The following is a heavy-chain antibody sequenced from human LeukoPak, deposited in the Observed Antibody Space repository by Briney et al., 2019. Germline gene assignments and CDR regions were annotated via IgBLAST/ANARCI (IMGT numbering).Heavy chain of an antibody. CDR3: ARPLAPYSSGWYYFDY. Sequence: PGGSLRLSCAASGFTFSSYWMSWVRQTPGKGLEWVANIKQDGSEKYYVDSVKGRFTISRDNAKNSLYLQMNSLRAEDTAVYYCARPLAPYSSGWYYFDYWGQGTLVTVSS. V-gene: IGHV3-7*01. J-gene: IGHJ4*02. CDR2: IKQDGSEK. D-gene: IGHD6-19*01. CDR1: GFTFSSYW.